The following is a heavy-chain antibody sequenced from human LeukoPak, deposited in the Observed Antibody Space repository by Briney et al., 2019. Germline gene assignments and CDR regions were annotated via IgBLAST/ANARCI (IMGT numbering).Heavy chain of an antibody. V-gene: IGHV3-48*01. CDR2: ISSSSSTI. CDR1: GFTFSSYG. J-gene: IGHJ6*03. D-gene: IGHD2-2*01. CDR3: AVRDCSNTRCFGNNYYYMDV. Sequence: GRSLRLSCAASGFTFSSYGMHWVRQAPGKGLEWVSYISSSSSTIYYADSVKGRFTISRDVSKNTLYLQMNSLRVEDTALYYCAVRDCSNTRCFGNNYYYMDVWGKGTTVTVSS.